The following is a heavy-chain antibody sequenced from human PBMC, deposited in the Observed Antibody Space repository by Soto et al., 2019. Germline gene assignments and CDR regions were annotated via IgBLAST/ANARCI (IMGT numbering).Heavy chain of an antibody. D-gene: IGHD3-22*01. V-gene: IGHV3-11*01. CDR2: ISSSGTTI. J-gene: IGHJ5*01. CDR1: GFSFSDYY. Sequence: GGALRLSCAASGFSFSDYYMTWIRPAPGEGLEWISYISSSGTTIYYADSVKGRITISRDNGKNFLYLQMNSLRAEDTAVYYCARAGYYYESSNYYGWFDFWGQGTLVTVSS. CDR3: ARAGYYYESSNYYGWFDF.